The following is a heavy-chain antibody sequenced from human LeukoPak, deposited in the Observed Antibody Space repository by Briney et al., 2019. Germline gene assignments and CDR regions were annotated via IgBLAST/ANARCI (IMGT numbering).Heavy chain of an antibody. D-gene: IGHD6-19*01. Sequence: ASETLSLTCTVSGGSINSYYWSWIRQPPGKGLEWVGYIYYSGSTNYKPSLKRRVTISVDTSKNQFSLKVSSVTAADTAVYYCASSRSSSGWSLIDFWAQGALVTVSS. J-gene: IGHJ4*02. CDR1: GGSINSYY. V-gene: IGHV4-59*01. CDR2: IYYSGST. CDR3: ASSRSSSGWSLIDF.